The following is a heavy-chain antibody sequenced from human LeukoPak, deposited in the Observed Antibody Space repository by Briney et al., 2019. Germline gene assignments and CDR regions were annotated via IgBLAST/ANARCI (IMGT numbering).Heavy chain of an antibody. Sequence: SVKVSCKASGGTFGSYAISWVRQAPGQGLEWMGGIIPIFGTANYAQKFQGRVTITADESTSTAYMELSSLRSEDTAVYYCAVIQDSGYDAFDIWGQGTMVTVSS. CDR1: GGTFGSYA. D-gene: IGHD3-22*01. V-gene: IGHV1-69*13. CDR3: AVIQDSGYDAFDI. CDR2: IIPIFGTA. J-gene: IGHJ3*02.